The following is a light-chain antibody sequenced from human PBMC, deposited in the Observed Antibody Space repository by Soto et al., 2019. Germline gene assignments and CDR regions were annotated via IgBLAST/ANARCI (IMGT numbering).Light chain of an antibody. Sequence: QSVLTQPPSVSGAPGQRVTISCTGSSSNIGAGYDVHWYQQLPGTAPKLLIYGNSNRPSGVPDRFSGSKSGTSASLAITGLQPDHEADYYCQSSDSSLRGVVFGGGTKLTVL. CDR1: SSNIGAGYD. J-gene: IGLJ2*01. CDR2: GNS. V-gene: IGLV1-40*01. CDR3: QSSDSSLRGVV.